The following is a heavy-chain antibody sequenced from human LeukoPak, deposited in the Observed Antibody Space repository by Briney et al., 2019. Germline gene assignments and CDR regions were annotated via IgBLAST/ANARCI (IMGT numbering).Heavy chain of an antibody. CDR1: GFTFSSYG. CDR3: KKKSAYDILTGYYNGYFDY. V-gene: IGHV3-23*01. D-gene: IGHD3-9*01. J-gene: IGHJ4*02. Sequence: PGGSLRLSCAASGFTFSSYGMSWVRQAPGKGLDWVSAISGSGGSTYYADSVKGRFTISRDNSKNTLYLQMNSLRAEDTAVYFCKKKSAYDILTGYYNGYFDYWGQGTLVTVSS. CDR2: ISGSGGST.